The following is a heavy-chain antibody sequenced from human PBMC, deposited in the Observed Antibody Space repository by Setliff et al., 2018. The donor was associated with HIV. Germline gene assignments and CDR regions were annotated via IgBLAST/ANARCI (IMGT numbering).Heavy chain of an antibody. Sequence: GGSLRLSCVASGFTFTNAWVNWVRQAPGTGLEWVGRFKTDGGTTDYAAPVKGRFTISRDDSKNTLYLQMNSLKTEDTAVYYCTTGPLSGWSDPTYDYWGQGTLVTVSS. J-gene: IGHJ4*02. CDR1: GFTFTNAW. CDR3: TTGPLSGWSDPTYDY. D-gene: IGHD6-19*01. CDR2: FKTDGGTT. V-gene: IGHV3-15*01.